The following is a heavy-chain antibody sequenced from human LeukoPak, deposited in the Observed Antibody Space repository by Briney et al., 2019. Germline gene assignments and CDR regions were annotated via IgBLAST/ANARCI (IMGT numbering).Heavy chain of an antibody. CDR1: GGSISSYY. CDR3: AREVAAPYRGGAFDI. J-gene: IGHJ3*02. Sequence: PETLSLTCTVSGGSISSYYWSWIRQPPGKGLEWIGYIYYSGSTNYNPSLKSRVTISVDTSKNQFSLKLSSVTAADTAVYYCAREVAAPYRGGAFDIWGQGTMVTVSS. D-gene: IGHD6-6*01. CDR2: IYYSGST. V-gene: IGHV4-59*01.